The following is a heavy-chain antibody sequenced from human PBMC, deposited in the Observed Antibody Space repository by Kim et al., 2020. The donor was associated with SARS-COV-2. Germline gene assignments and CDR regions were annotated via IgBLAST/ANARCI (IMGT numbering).Heavy chain of an antibody. CDR3: TTRTQYYYDSSGYYRAFDDFDI. CDR2: IKSKTDGGTT. D-gene: IGHD3-22*01. V-gene: IGHV3-15*01. Sequence: GGSLRLSCAASGFTFSNAWMSWVRQAPGKGLEWVGRIKSKTDGGTTDYAAPVKGRFTISRDDSKNTLYLQMNSLKTEDTAVYYCTTRTQYYYDSSGYYRAFDDFDIWGQGTMVTVSS. J-gene: IGHJ3*02. CDR1: GFTFSNAW.